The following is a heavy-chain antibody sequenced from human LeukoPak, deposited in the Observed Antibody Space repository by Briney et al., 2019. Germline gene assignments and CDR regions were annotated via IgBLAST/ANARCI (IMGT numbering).Heavy chain of an antibody. J-gene: IGHJ5*02. CDR2: FDPEDGET. CDR3: ATVIDQSSSPPSDWFDP. V-gene: IGHV1-24*01. D-gene: IGHD2-2*01. CDR1: GYTLTELS. Sequence: ASVKVSCKVSGYTLTELSMHWVRQAPGKGLEWMGGFDPEDGETIYAQKFQGRVTMTEDASTDTAYMELSSLRSEDTAVYYCATVIDQSSSPPSDWFDPWGQGTLVTVSS.